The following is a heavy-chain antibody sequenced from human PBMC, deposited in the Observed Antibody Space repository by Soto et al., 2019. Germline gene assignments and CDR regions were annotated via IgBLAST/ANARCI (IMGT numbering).Heavy chain of an antibody. CDR3: ARDASYYSLWSGYYHSRNGMDA. D-gene: IGHD3-3*01. Sequence: QVQVVESGGGVVQPGRSLRLSCAASGFTFSSFGMHWVRQAPGKGLEWVSLIWYDGSKKSYGDSVKGRFTISRDNSRNTVYLQMNSLRADDTAVYYCARDASYYSLWSGYYHSRNGMDAWGQGTTVTVSS. CDR2: IWYDGSKK. CDR1: GFTFSSFG. J-gene: IGHJ6*02. V-gene: IGHV3-33*01.